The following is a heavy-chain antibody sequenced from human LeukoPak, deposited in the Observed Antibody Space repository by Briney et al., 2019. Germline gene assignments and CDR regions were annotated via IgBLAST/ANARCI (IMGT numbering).Heavy chain of an antibody. D-gene: IGHD5-24*01. CDR3: ARQLRRYYFDY. CDR2: IYPGDSDT. J-gene: IGHJ4*02. Sequence: GESLKISGKGSGYRFTSYWIGWVRQMPGKGLEWMGIIYPGDSDTRYSPSLQGQVTISADKSISTAYLQWSSLKASDTAMYYCARQLRRYYFDYWGQGTLVTVSS. V-gene: IGHV5-51*01. CDR1: GYRFTSYW.